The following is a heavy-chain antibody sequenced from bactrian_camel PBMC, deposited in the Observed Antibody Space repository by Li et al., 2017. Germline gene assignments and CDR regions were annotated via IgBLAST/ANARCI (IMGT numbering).Heavy chain of an antibody. CDR1: AYTPANVR. J-gene: IGHJ4*01. V-gene: IGHV3S1*01. CDR3: AAGWSFGVGTLLRRHYNY. CDR2: IEPVSGNT. Sequence: HVQLVESGGGSVQAGGSLRLSCAFDAYTPANVRMAWFRQAPGKEREGVATSEGVAAIEPVSGNTHYADSVLGRFAISQDNTKNMVYLQVISLKAEDTAMYYCAAGWSFGVGTLLRRHYNYWGQGTQVTVS. D-gene: IGHD3*01.